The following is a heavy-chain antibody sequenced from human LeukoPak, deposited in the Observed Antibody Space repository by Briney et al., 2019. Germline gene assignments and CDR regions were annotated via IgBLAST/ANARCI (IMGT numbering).Heavy chain of an antibody. D-gene: IGHD1/OR15-1a*01. CDR1: GGSISSYY. Sequence: SETLSLTCTVSGGSISSYYWGWIRQPPGKGLEWIGYIYYTGSTNYNPSLKSRVTISLDTSKNQFSLKLSSMTAADTAVYYCARQRVNKWNNLWSFDYWGQGTLVTVSS. CDR2: IYYTGST. CDR3: ARQRVNKWNNLWSFDY. V-gene: IGHV4-59*08. J-gene: IGHJ4*02.